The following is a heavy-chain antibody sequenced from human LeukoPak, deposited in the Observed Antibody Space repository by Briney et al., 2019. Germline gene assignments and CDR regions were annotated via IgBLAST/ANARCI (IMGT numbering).Heavy chain of an antibody. V-gene: IGHV1-24*01. J-gene: IGHJ6*02. Sequence: EASVKVSCKVSGYTLTELSMHWVRQAPGKGLEWMGGFDPEDGKTIYAQRFQGRVTMTEDTSTDTAYMELSSLRSEDTAVYYCATLGWLSYYYYYGMDVWGQGTTVTVSS. CDR2: FDPEDGKT. CDR3: ATLGWLSYYYYYGMDV. CDR1: GYTLTELS. D-gene: IGHD5-12*01.